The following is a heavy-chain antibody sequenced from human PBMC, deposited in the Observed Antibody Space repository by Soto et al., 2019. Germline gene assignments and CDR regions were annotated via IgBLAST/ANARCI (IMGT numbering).Heavy chain of an antibody. Sequence: APVKVSCKASGYTFTSYAMHLVRQAPGQRLEWMGWINAGNGNTKYSQKFQGRVTITRDTSASTAYMELSSLRSEDTAVYYCARVSGWYYFDYWGQGTLVTVSS. V-gene: IGHV1-3*01. CDR3: ARVSGWYYFDY. CDR2: INAGNGNT. D-gene: IGHD6-19*01. CDR1: GYTFTSYA. J-gene: IGHJ4*02.